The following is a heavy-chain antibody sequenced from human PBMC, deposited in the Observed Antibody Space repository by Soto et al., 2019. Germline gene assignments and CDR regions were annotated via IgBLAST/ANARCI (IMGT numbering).Heavy chain of an antibody. Sequence: GGSLRLSCAASGFTFSRYAMYWVRQTPGKGLEWVAVKSYDGRNKYYADSVKGRFTISRDKSKNTLYLQMNSLRAEDTAVYCCAREVYYDSSGYWPYYYYGMDVWGQGTTVTVSS. V-gene: IGHV3-30*04. CDR2: KSYDGRNK. CDR3: AREVYYDSSGYWPYYYYGMDV. D-gene: IGHD3-22*01. CDR1: GFTFSRYA. J-gene: IGHJ6*02.